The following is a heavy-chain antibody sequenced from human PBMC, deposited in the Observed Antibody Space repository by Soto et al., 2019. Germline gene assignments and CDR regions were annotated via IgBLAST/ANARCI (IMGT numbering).Heavy chain of an antibody. CDR1: GGTFSSYA. CDR2: IIPIFGTA. V-gene: IGHV1-69*01. J-gene: IGHJ4*02. Sequence: QVQLVQSGAEVKKPGSSVKVSCKASGGTFSSYAISWVRQAPGQGLEWMGGIIPIFGTANYAQKFQGRVTITADESTSTAYIELSSLRSEDTAEYYCAREAGITGTMSYFDYWGQGTLVTVSS. D-gene: IGHD1-7*01. CDR3: AREAGITGTMSYFDY.